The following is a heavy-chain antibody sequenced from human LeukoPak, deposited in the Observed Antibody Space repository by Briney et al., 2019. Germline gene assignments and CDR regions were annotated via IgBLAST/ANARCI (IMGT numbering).Heavy chain of an antibody. CDR1: GFNFSNYA. J-gene: IGHJ6*03. CDR2: IGSAT. D-gene: IGHD6-6*01. V-gene: IGHV3-23*01. Sequence: GGSLRLSCAASGFNFSNYAMSWVRQGPGKGLEWVSVIGSATYYAESVKGRFIISRDNSKNTLFLQMNSLRAEDTAVYFCAKGFYSSSTPLPPNYYYYMDVWGKGTTVTVSS. CDR3: AKGFYSSSTPLPPNYYYYMDV.